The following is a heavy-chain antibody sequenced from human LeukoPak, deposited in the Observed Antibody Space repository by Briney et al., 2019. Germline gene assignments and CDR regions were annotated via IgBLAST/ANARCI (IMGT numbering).Heavy chain of an antibody. V-gene: IGHV5-51*01. CDR2: IYPGDSDT. CDR3: ARRGRYFAEDHGMDV. D-gene: IGHD3-9*01. J-gene: IGHJ6*04. Sequence: GESLKISCKGSGYSFTSYWIGWVRQMPGKGLEWMGIIYPGDSDTRYSPSFQGQVTISADESISTAYLQWSSLKASDTAMYYCARRGRYFAEDHGMDVWGKGTTVTVSS. CDR1: GYSFTSYW.